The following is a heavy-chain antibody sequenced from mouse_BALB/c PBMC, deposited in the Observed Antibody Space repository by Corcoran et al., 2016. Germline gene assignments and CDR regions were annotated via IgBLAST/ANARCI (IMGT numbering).Heavy chain of an antibody. D-gene: IGHD2-4*01. J-gene: IGHJ2*01. CDR2: IDPENGNT. CDR3: ATMITYYFDY. Sequence: EVQLQQSGAELVRPGALVKLSCKASGFNIKDYYMHWVKQRPEQGLEWIGWIDPENGNTIYDPKFQGKASITADTSSNTAYLQLSSLTSEDTVVYYCATMITYYFDYWGQGTTLTVSS. CDR1: GFNIKDYY. V-gene: IGHV14-1*02.